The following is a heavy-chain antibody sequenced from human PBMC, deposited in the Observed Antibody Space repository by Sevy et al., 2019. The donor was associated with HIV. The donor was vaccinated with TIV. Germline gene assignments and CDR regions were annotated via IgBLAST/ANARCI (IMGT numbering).Heavy chain of an antibody. CDR1: GFTVSSNY. D-gene: IGHD2-15*01. CDR3: ARVNCSGGSCYYYYGMDV. V-gene: IGHV3-53*01. Sequence: GGSLRLSCAASGFTVSSNYMRWVRQAPGKGLEWVSVIYSGGSTYYADSVKGRFTISRDNSKNTLYLQMNSLRAEDTAVYYCARVNCSGGSCYYYYGMDVWGQGTTLTVSS. CDR2: IYSGGST. J-gene: IGHJ6*02.